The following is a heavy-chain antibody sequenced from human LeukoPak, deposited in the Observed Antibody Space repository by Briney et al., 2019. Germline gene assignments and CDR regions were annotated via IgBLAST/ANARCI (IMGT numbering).Heavy chain of an antibody. D-gene: IGHD1-26*01. V-gene: IGHV3-33*08. CDR1: GFTFSSYG. CDR2: IWYDGSNK. J-gene: IGHJ4*02. CDR3: ARDYRYSGSHTPGD. Sequence: PGGSLRLSCAASGFTFSSYGMHWVRQAPGKGLEWVAVIWYDGSNKYYADSVKGRFTISRDNSKNTLYLQMNSLRAEDTAVYYCARDYRYSGSHTPGDWGQGTLVTVSS.